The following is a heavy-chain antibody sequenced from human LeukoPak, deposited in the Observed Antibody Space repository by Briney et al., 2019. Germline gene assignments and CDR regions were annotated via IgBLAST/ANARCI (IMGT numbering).Heavy chain of an antibody. CDR2: VSSDGNI. J-gene: IGHJ4*02. CDR3: AKRTITFDY. CDR1: GFTFSNYA. V-gene: IGHV3-23*01. D-gene: IGHD4-11*01. Sequence: GGSLRLSCAASGFTFSNYAMSWVRQAPGKGLEWVSAVSSDGNIYYADSVKGRFTISRDISKKALYLQMNSLRAEDTAVYYCAKRTITFDYWGQGTLVTVSS.